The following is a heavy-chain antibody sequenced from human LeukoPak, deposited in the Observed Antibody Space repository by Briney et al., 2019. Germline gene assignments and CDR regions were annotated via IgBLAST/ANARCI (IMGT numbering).Heavy chain of an antibody. J-gene: IGHJ6*03. CDR1: GFTFSSYS. V-gene: IGHV3-48*01. CDR3: ARHRPAMETYYYYYYMDV. D-gene: IGHD5-18*01. Sequence: GGSLRLSCAASGFTFSSYSMNWVRQAPGKGLEWVSYISSSSSTIYYADSVKGRFTISRDNAKNSLYLQMNGLRAEDTAVYYCARHRPAMETYYYYYYMDVWGKGTTVTVSS. CDR2: ISSSSSTI.